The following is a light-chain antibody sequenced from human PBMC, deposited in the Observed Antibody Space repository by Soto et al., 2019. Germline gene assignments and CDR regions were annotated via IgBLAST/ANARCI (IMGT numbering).Light chain of an antibody. CDR1: QSVSSSY. J-gene: IGKJ1*01. CDR2: GAS. V-gene: IGKV3-20*01. Sequence: EIVLSQSPGTRCLSPGDRATLSCRASQSVSSSYLAWYQQKPGQAPGLLIYGASSRATGIPDRFSGSGSGTDFTLTISRLEPEDFAVYYCQLYGRPRTFGQGTKVDIK. CDR3: QLYGRPRT.